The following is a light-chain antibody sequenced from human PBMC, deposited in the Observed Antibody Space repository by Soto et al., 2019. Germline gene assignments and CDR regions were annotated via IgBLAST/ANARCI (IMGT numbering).Light chain of an antibody. Sequence: SYELTQPLSVSVALGQTARITCGGNNIGSKNVHWYQQKPGQAPVLVIYRDSNRPSGIPERFSGSNSGNTATLTISRAQAGDEADYYCQVWDSSTYVFGTGTQLNVL. CDR3: QVWDSSTYV. V-gene: IGLV3-9*01. CDR2: RDS. CDR1: NIGSKN. J-gene: IGLJ1*01.